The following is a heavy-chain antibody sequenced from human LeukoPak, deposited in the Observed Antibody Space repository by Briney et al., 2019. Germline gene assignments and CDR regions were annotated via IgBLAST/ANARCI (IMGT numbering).Heavy chain of an antibody. D-gene: IGHD3-10*01. CDR3: ARSGSYLNSRAYCDY. CDR2: INPDGSEK. V-gene: IGHV3-7*01. J-gene: IGHJ4*02. Sequence: GGSLRLSCAASGFTLGKYWMNCVRQAPGKGLEWVASINPDGSEKYDVDSVKGRFTISRDNAKNSLFLQMNGLRAEDTAVYFCARSGSYLNSRAYCDYWSQGSLVTVS. CDR1: GFTLGKYW.